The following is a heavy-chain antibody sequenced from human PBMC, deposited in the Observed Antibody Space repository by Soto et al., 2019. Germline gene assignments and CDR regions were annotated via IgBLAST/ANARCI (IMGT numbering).Heavy chain of an antibody. CDR1: GESFSGYI. V-gene: IGHV4-34*01. CDR3: ARGFITESHSSGGWYSLAP. Sequence: SETLSLTCAVDGESFSGYIWTWIRQTPGKGLQWIGQINHSGSASYNPSLKGRVTMSVHTSNSQFSLELSSVTAADTAVYYCARGFITESHSSGGWYSLAPWAQGTQVTVSS. CDR2: INHSGSA. J-gene: IGHJ5*02. D-gene: IGHD6-19*01.